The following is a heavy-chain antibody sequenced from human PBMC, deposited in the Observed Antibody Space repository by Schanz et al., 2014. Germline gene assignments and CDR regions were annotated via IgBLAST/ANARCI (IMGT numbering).Heavy chain of an antibody. CDR1: GYSFTTYD. CDR2: MNPTTGNR. V-gene: IGHV1-8*01. Sequence: QVQLVQSGAEVKKPGASVRVSCKASGYSFTTYDVNWVRQATGQGLEWMGWMNPTTGNRGYAQNFQGRVTMTRDTSLKTAYSEMTDLKFEDASLYYCAIHYGDRALWGQGTLIAVSS. D-gene: IGHD4-17*01. CDR3: AIHYGDRAL. J-gene: IGHJ4*02.